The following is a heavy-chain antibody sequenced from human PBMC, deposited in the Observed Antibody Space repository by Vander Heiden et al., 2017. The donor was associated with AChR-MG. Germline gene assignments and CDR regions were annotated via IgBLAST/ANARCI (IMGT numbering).Heavy chain of an antibody. D-gene: IGHD1-7*01. CDR3: TTVFSSPLQLRPNVFDY. J-gene: IGHJ4*02. V-gene: IGHV3-15*01. CDR1: GFTFSNAW. Sequence: PGGSLRLSCAASGFTFSNAWMSWVRQAPGKGLEWVGRIKSKTDGGTTDYAAPVKGRFTISRDDSKNTLYLQMNSLKTEDTAVYYCTTVFSSPLQLRPNVFDYWGQGTLVTVSS. CDR2: IKSKTDGGTT.